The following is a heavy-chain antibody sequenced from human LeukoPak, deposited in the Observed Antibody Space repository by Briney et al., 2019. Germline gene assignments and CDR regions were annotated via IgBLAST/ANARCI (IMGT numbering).Heavy chain of an antibody. CDR2: IYYSGST. V-gene: IGHV4-59*01. J-gene: IGHJ6*03. CDR3: ARAEGSRYGYMDV. D-gene: IGHD3-9*01. Sequence: SETLSLTCTVSGGSISSYYWSWIRQPPGKGQEWIGYIYYSGSTNYTPSLKSRVTISVDTSKNQFSLKLSSVTAADTAVYYCARAEGSRYGYMDVWGKGTTVTVSS. CDR1: GGSISSYY.